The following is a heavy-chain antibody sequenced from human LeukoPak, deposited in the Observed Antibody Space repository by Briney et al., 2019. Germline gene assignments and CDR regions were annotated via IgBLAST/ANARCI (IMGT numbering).Heavy chain of an antibody. CDR1: GFTFSSYA. CDR2: ISYDGSNK. Sequence: GGSLRLSCAASGFTFSSYAMHWVRQAPGKGLEWVAVISYDGSNKYYADSVKGRFTISRDNAKNSLYLQMNSLRAEDTAVYYCASPLLRYPRKDVWGQGTTVTVSS. CDR3: ASPLLRYPRKDV. D-gene: IGHD3-9*01. J-gene: IGHJ6*02. V-gene: IGHV3-30-3*01.